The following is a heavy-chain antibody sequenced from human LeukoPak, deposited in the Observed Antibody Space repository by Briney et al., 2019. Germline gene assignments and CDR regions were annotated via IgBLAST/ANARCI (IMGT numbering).Heavy chain of an antibody. D-gene: IGHD3-10*01. CDR3: ARLFGSGSYSYGMDV. CDR2: MNPNSGNT. V-gene: IGHV1-8*02. CDR1: GYTFTSYY. J-gene: IGHJ6*02. Sequence: ASVKVSCKASGYTFTSYYMHWVRQAPGQGLEWMGWMNPNSGNTGYAQKFQGRVTMTRNTSISTAYMELSSLRSEDTAVYYCARLFGSGSYSYGMDVWGQGTTVTVSS.